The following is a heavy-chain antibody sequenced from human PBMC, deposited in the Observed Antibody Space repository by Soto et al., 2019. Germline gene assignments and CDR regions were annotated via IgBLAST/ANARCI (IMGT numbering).Heavy chain of an antibody. J-gene: IGHJ6*01. D-gene: IGHD3-10*01. CDR1: GGSVSSGGYY. CDR2: IYYSGTT. CDR3: ARVGYYPSGTGSYFYYALDV. Sequence: SETLSLTCTVSGGSVSSGGYYWSWSRQPPGEGLEWIGFIYYSGTTYYNPSLKSRVTISLDTSENQFSLRLTSVIAAETAIYYCARVGYYPSGTGSYFYYALDVWGQGTTVTVSS. V-gene: IGHV4-31*03.